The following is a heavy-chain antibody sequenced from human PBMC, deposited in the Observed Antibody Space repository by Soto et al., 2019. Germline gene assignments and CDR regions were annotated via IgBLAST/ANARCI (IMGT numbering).Heavy chain of an antibody. CDR3: ARERAGDRSGYYLDY. CDR2: IYYSGST. V-gene: IGHV4-31*03. J-gene: IGHJ4*02. D-gene: IGHD3-22*01. CDR1: CGSISSGAYY. Sequence: SETLSLTCSFSCGSISSGAYYWSWIRQHPGKGLEWIGYIYYSGSTYYNPSLKSRVTISIDTSKNQFSLKLNSVTAADTAVYYCARERAGDRSGYYLDYWGQGTLVPSPQ.